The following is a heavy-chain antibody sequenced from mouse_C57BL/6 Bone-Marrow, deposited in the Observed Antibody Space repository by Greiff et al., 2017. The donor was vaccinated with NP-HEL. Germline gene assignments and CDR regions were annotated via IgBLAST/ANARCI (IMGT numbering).Heavy chain of an antibody. CDR2: IDPSDSYT. V-gene: IGHV1-59*01. Sequence: QVQLQPGAELVRPGTSVKLSCKASGYTFTSYWMHWVKQRPGQGLEWIGGIDPSDSYTNYNQKFKGKATLTVDTSSSTAYMQLSSLTSEDSAVYYCARTSDSSGYEFAYWGQGTLVTVSA. J-gene: IGHJ3*01. D-gene: IGHD3-2*02. CDR3: ARTSDSSGYEFAY. CDR1: GYTFTSYW.